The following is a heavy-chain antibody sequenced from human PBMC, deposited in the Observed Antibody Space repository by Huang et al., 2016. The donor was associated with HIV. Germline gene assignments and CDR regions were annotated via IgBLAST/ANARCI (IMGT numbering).Heavy chain of an antibody. D-gene: IGHD3-9*01. CDR1: GGSISSGNYY. V-gene: IGHV4-61*09. CDR3: ARLTGYSTFDI. CDR2: IYTSGTT. J-gene: IGHJ3*02. Sequence: QVQLQESGPGLVKPSQTLSLTCSVSGGSISSGNYYWSWIRQPAGKGLEWIGHIYTSGTTIYNSSLKSRVTISVATSKNQFSLKLSSVTAADTVVYYCARLTGYSTFDIWGQGTVVTVSS.